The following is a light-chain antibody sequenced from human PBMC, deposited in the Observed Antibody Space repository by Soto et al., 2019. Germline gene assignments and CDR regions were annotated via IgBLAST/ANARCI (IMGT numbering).Light chain of an antibody. CDR3: QQYNSYSWT. J-gene: IGKJ1*01. Sequence: DIQMTQSPSTLSASVGDRVTITCRASQSISSWLAWYQQKPGKAPKLLIYDASNLESGVPSRFSGSGSGTEFTLTISSLQPDHFATYYCQQYNSYSWTFGQGTNVEIK. CDR2: DAS. CDR1: QSISSW. V-gene: IGKV1-5*01.